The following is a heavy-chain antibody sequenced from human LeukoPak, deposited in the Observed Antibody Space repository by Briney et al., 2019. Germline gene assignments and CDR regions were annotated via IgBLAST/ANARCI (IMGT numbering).Heavy chain of an antibody. CDR3: ARRVTGYSSGWNNWFDP. CDR2: INHSGST. CDR1: GGSFSGYY. D-gene: IGHD6-19*01. Sequence: PSETQSLTCAVYGGSFSGYYWSWIRQPPGKGLEWIGEINHSGSTNYNPSLKSRVTISVDTSKNQFSLKLSSVTAADTAVYYCARRVTGYSSGWNNWFDPWGQGTLVTVSS. J-gene: IGHJ5*02. V-gene: IGHV4-34*01.